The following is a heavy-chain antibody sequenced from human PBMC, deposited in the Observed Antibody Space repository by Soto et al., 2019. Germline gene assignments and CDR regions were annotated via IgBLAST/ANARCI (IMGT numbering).Heavy chain of an antibody. CDR3: AGATYYDILTGPGGHYYGMDV. Sequence: PSETLSLTCTVAGGSISSYYWSWIRQPPGKGLEWIGYIYYSGSTNYNPSLKSRVTISVDTSKNQFSLKLSSVTAADTAVYYCAGATYYDILTGPGGHYYGMDVWGQGTTVT. CDR1: GGSISSYY. V-gene: IGHV4-59*01. J-gene: IGHJ6*02. D-gene: IGHD3-9*01. CDR2: IYYSGST.